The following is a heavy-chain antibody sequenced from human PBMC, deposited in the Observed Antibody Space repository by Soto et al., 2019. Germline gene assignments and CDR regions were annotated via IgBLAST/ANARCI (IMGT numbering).Heavy chain of an antibody. D-gene: IGHD3-10*01. V-gene: IGHV4-39*01. J-gene: IGHJ4*02. CDR1: GGSISSTSYY. CDR2: FYYSGST. Sequence: QLQLQESGPGLVKPSETLSLTCTVSGGSISSTSYYWVWIRQPPGKGLEWIGTFYYSGSTYYNPSLKSRVTISVDTSENQFSLKLGSVTAADTAVYYCARQVVDGTVAGSGSFDYWGQGTLVTVSS. CDR3: ARQVVDGTVAGSGSFDY.